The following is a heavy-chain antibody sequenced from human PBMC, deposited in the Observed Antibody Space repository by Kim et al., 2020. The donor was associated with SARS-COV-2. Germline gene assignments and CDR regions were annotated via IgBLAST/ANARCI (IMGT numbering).Heavy chain of an antibody. CDR3: AKPRPHWYFEL. D-gene: IGHD6-6*01. V-gene: IGHV3-23*01. Sequence: YADSVQDRFTISSDNSDKILYLQMSSLRAEDTAIYYCAKPRPHWYFELWGRGTLVTVSS. J-gene: IGHJ2*01.